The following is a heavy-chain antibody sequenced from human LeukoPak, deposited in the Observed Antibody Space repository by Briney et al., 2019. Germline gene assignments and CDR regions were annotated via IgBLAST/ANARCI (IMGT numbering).Heavy chain of an antibody. J-gene: IGHJ4*02. D-gene: IGHD2-8*01. Sequence: GGSLRLSCAASGFTFSSYSMNWVRQAPGKGLEWVSSISSSSSYIYYADSVKGRFTISRDNANNSLYLQMNSLRAEDTAVYYCAGEDIVLMVYASWGQGTLVTVSS. CDR1: GFTFSSYS. CDR2: ISSSSSYI. CDR3: AGEDIVLMVYAS. V-gene: IGHV3-21*01.